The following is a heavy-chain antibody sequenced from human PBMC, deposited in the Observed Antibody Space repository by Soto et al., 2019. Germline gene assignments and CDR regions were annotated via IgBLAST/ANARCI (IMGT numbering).Heavy chain of an antibody. CDR1: GGTFSSYA. V-gene: IGHV1-69*01. Sequence: QVQLVQSGAEVKKPGSSVKVSCKASGGTFSSYAISWVRQAPGQGLEWMGGIIPIFGTANYAQKFQGRVTITADESTSTAYMELSSLRSEDTAVYYCARDTYYYDSSGYWLGIYYFDYWGQGTLVTVSS. J-gene: IGHJ4*02. CDR2: IIPIFGTA. CDR3: ARDTYYYDSSGYWLGIYYFDY. D-gene: IGHD3-22*01.